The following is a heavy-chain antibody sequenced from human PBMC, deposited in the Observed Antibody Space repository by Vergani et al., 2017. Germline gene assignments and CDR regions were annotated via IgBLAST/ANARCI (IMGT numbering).Heavy chain of an antibody. CDR1: GGSISSYY. J-gene: IGHJ5*02. CDR3: ARERLLRVGGFDP. CDR2: IYYSGST. Sequence: QVQLQESGPGLVKPSETLSLTCTVSGGSISSYYWSWIRQPPGKGLEWIGYIYYSGSTNYNPSLKSRVTISVDTSKNQFSLKLSSVTAADTAVYYCARERLLRVGGFDPWGQGTLVTVPS. V-gene: IGHV4-59*01. D-gene: IGHD3-22*01.